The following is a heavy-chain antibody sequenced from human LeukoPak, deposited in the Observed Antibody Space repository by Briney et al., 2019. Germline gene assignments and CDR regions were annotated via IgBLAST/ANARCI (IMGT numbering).Heavy chain of an antibody. CDR1: GGSISSGGYS. CDR2: IYHSGST. V-gene: IGHV4-30-2*01. D-gene: IGHD1-26*01. Sequence: SETLSLTCAVSGGSISSGGYSWSWIRQPPGKGLEWIGYIYHSGSTYYNPSLKSRVTISVDRSKNQFSLKLSSVTAADTAVYYCASGYSGSYSPDAFDIWGQGTMVTVSS. J-gene: IGHJ3*02. CDR3: ASGYSGSYSPDAFDI.